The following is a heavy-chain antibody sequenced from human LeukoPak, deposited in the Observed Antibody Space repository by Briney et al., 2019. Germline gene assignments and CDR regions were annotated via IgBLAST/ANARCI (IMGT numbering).Heavy chain of an antibody. D-gene: IGHD3-22*01. CDR1: GDSINSLDL. CDR2: MYLSGTT. Sequence: PSETLSLTCTVSGDSINSLDLWSWVRQPPGKGLEWIGEMYLSGTTHSNPSVESRVTISIDKSKNQFFLNLSSVTAADTAVYYCAGLVGRYSSGLYYYYFDYWGQGTLVTVSS. J-gene: IGHJ4*02. CDR3: AGLVGRYSSGLYYYYFDY. V-gene: IGHV4-4*02.